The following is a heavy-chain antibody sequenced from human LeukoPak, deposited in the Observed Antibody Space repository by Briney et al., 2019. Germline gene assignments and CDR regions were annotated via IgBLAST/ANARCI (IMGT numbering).Heavy chain of an antibody. V-gene: IGHV2-5*02. CDR2: IYWDDDN. D-gene: IGHD6-25*01. Sequence: SGPTLLNPTQTLTLTCTFSGFSLTTYGVGVGWLRQPPGKALEWLAFIYWDDDNRYSPSLKNRLTATKDTSRNQVVLTMTNMDPVDTATYYCAHRPNRHSNGWNTGFFDYWGQGTLVTVSS. J-gene: IGHJ4*02. CDR3: AHRPNRHSNGWNTGFFDY. CDR1: GFSLTTYGVG.